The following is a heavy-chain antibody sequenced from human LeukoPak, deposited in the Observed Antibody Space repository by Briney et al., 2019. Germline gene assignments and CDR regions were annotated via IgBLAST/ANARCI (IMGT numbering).Heavy chain of an antibody. CDR3: ARDQALRYFDWLPAPFDY. CDR2: ISSSGSTI. D-gene: IGHD3-9*01. CDR1: GFTFSDYY. V-gene: IGHV3-11*04. Sequence: GGSLRLSCAASGFTFSDYYMSWIRQAPGKGLEWVSYISSSGSTIYYADSVKGRFTISRDNAKNSLYLQMNSLRAEDTAVYYCARDQALRYFDWLPAPFDYWGQGTLVTVSS. J-gene: IGHJ4*02.